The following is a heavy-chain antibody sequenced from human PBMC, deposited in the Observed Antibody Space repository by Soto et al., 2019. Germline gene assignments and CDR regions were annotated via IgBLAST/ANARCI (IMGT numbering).Heavy chain of an antibody. V-gene: IGHV4-34*01. CDR2: INHSGST. D-gene: IGHD3-10*01. J-gene: IGHJ6*02. Sequence: SETLSLTCAVYGGSFSGYYWSWIRQPPGEGLEWIGEINHSGSTNYNPSLKSRVTISVDTSKNQFSLKLSSVTAADTAVYYCASPGSDYYYYGMDVWGQGTTVTVSS. CDR3: ASPGSDYYYYGMDV. CDR1: GGSFSGYY.